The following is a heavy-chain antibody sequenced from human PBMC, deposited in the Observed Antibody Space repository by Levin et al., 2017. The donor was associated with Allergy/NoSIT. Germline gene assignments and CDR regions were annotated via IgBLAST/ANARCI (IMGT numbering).Heavy chain of an antibody. CDR2: IHYSGIT. CDR1: GASITTYY. D-gene: IGHD6-19*01. V-gene: IGHV4-59*01. CDR3: AKDLGASGWGD. J-gene: IGHJ4*02. Sequence: SPTLSLTCAVSGASITTYYWTWIRQSPGKGLEWIGCIHYSGITNYNPSLKTRVTMSVDRSESQFSLKMSSVTAADTAVYYCAKDLGASGWGDWGQGTLVTVSS.